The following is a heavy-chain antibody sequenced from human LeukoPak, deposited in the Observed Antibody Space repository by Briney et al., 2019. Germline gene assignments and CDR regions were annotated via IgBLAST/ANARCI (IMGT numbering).Heavy chain of an antibody. Sequence: PSETLSLTCAVYGGSFSGYSWSWIRQPPGQGLEWIGEINHSGSTNYNPSLKSRVTISVDTSNNQFSLKLTSVTAAHTAVYYCARGTSIPASGTGTPFDYWGQGTLVTVSS. CDR3: ARGTSIPASGTGTPFDY. D-gene: IGHD6-13*01. J-gene: IGHJ4*02. CDR1: GGSFSGYS. V-gene: IGHV4-34*01. CDR2: INHSGST.